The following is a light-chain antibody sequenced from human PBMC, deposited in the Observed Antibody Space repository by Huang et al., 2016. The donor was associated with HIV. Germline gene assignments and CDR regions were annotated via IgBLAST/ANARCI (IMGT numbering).Light chain of an antibody. Sequence: DIQMTQSPPSLSASQGVRVTLTCRASQDIGNFLAWFQQKPGGAPKLLICSASTLPRGVPSRFTGRGSGTEFTLTITNLQPEDVATYYCQRYDTAPRAFGPGTKVDI. J-gene: IGKJ1*01. CDR2: SAS. V-gene: IGKV1-27*01. CDR3: QRYDTAPRA. CDR1: QDIGNF.